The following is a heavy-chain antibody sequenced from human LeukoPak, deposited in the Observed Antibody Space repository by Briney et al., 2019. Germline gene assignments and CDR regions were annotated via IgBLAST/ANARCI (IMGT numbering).Heavy chain of an antibody. V-gene: IGHV4-61*02. Sequence: SETLSLTCTVSGGSISSGSYYWSWIRQPAGKGLEWIGRIYTSGSTNYNPSLKSRVTISVDTSKNQFSLKLSSVTAADTAVYYCARGQGVWFGEAVFDYWGQGTLVTVSS. CDR3: ARGQGVWFGEAVFDY. CDR2: IYTSGST. D-gene: IGHD3-10*01. CDR1: GGSISSGSYY. J-gene: IGHJ4*02.